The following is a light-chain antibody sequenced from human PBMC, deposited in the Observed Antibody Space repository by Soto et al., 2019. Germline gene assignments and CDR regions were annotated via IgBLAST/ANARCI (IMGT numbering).Light chain of an antibody. Sequence: SYELTQPPSVSVAPGQTASITCGGNNIGSKSVHWYQLKPGQAPVLVVSDDSDRPSGIPDRFSGSNSGNTATLTVSRVEAGDEADYYCQVWDNSNDHHVLGTGTKLTVL. V-gene: IGLV3-21*02. CDR2: DDS. CDR3: QVWDNSNDHHV. CDR1: NIGSKS. J-gene: IGLJ1*01.